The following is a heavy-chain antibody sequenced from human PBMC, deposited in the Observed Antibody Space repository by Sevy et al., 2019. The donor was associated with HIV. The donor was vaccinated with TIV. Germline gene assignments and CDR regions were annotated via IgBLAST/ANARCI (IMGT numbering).Heavy chain of an antibody. D-gene: IGHD2-15*01. CDR3: AKGDRTFYGLDV. J-gene: IGHJ6*02. CDR2: ISGSAGST. Sequence: GESLKISCAASGFTFSTYAMSWVRQAPGKGLEWVSAISGSAGSTYYADLVKGRFTISRDKSKNTLYLQMNSLRAEDTAVYYCAKGDRTFYGLDVWGQRTTVTVSS. CDR1: GFTFSTYA. V-gene: IGHV3-23*01.